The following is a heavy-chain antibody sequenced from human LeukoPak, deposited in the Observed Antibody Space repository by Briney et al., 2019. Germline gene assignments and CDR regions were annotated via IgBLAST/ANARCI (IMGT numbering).Heavy chain of an antibody. CDR3: ARDKKSGESSETDY. V-gene: IGHV3-74*03. J-gene: IGHJ4*02. CDR2: INRDGTIT. D-gene: IGHD3-10*01. CDR1: GFTFSNYW. Sequence: PGGSLRLSCAASGFTFSNYWVHWVRQAPGQGLVWVSRINRDGTITKYADSVKGRFTVSRDNAKNTLNLQMNSLRAEDTAVYYCARDKKSGESSETDYWGQGTLVTVSS.